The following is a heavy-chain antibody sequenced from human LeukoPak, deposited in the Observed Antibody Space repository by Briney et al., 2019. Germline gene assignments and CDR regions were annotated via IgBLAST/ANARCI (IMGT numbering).Heavy chain of an antibody. V-gene: IGHV4-59*01. CDR1: SGSISSYY. CDR2: IYYSGST. J-gene: IGHJ4*02. Sequence: SETLSLTCTVSSGSISSYYWSWIRQPPGKGLEWIGYIYYSGSTNYNPSLKSRVTISVDTSKNQFSLKLSSVTAADTAVYYCAMLVGYSSDYWGQGTLVTVSS. CDR3: AMLVGYSSDY. D-gene: IGHD6-13*01.